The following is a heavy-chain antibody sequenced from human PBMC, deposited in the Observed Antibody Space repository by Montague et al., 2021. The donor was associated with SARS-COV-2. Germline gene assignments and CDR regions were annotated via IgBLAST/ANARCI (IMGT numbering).Heavy chain of an antibody. CDR2: ITHSGNI. CDR3: AKGGPGFGDFWSGWLYYFDS. Sequence: SETLSLTCAVYGGPFNDYYWTWVRQPPGKGLEWIGEITHSGNIKYNPSLQNRVTMSVDKSKNQFSLKLTSATAADTAVYYCAKGGPGFGDFWSGWLYYFDSWGQETLVTVSS. V-gene: IGHV4-34*01. CDR1: GGPFNDYY. J-gene: IGHJ4*02. D-gene: IGHD3-3*01.